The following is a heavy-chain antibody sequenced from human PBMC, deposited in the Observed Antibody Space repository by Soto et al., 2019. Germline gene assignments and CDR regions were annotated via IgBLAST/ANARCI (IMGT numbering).Heavy chain of an antibody. CDR1: GYTFTSYG. V-gene: IGHV1-18*01. J-gene: IGHJ5*02. CDR2: ISAYNGNT. CDR3: ARVNEMQPNWDYTKPASSDQPLNWFDP. D-gene: IGHD1-7*01. Sequence: ASVKVSCKASGYTFTSYGISWVRQAPGQGLEWMGWISAYNGNTNYAQKLQGRVTMTTDTSTSTAYMELRSLRSDDTAVYYCARVNEMQPNWDYTKPASSDQPLNWFDPWGQGTLVTVSS.